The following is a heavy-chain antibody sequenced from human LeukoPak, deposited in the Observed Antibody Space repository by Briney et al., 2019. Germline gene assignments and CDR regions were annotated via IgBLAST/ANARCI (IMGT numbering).Heavy chain of an antibody. CDR3: ARDHIVGATNFDY. D-gene: IGHD1-26*01. V-gene: IGHV3-7*01. Sequence: PGGSLRLSCAASGFTFSSYWMSWVRQAPGKELEWVANIRQDGGDKYYVDSVKSRFTISRDNAKNSLYLQMNDLRAEDTAVYYCARDHIVGATNFDYWGQGTLVTVCS. CDR1: GFTFSSYW. CDR2: IRQDGGDK. J-gene: IGHJ4*02.